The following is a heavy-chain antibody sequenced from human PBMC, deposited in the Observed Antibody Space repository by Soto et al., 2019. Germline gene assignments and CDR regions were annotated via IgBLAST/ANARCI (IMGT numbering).Heavy chain of an antibody. CDR3: ARLGGYYQAFDQ. J-gene: IGHJ4*02. D-gene: IGHD3-22*01. CDR2: IYYSGST. V-gene: IGHV4-59*08. CDR1: GGSMNTYY. Sequence: SEALSVTCTVSGGSMNTYYWGWFRQPPGKGLEWVGYIYYSGSTTYSPSLKSRVTISLDTSKNQFSLILNSVTAADTAVYYCARLGGYYQAFDQWGQGSLVTVS.